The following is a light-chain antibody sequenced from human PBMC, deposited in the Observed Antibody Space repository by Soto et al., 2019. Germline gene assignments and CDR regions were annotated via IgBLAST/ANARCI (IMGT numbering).Light chain of an antibody. J-gene: IGLJ1*01. CDR1: SSDVGSYNL. V-gene: IGLV2-23*01. CDR2: EGS. Sequence: QSALTQPASVSGSPGQSITISCTGTSSDVGSYNLVSWYQQHPSKAPKLMIYEGSKRPSGVSNRFSGSKSGNTASLTISGLQAEDEADYYCCSYAGSNYVFGTGTKVTVL. CDR3: CSYAGSNYV.